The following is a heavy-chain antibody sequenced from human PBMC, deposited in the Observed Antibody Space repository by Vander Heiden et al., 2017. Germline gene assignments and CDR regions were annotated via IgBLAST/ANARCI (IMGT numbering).Heavy chain of an antibody. Sequence: QVQLQQWGAGLLKPSETLSLTCAVYGGSCSGYYWSWIRQPPGKGLEWIGEINHSGSTNYNPSLKSRVTISVDTSKNQFSLKLSSVTAADTAVYYCARGRGLRYFDWLSPFDYWGQGTLVTVSS. V-gene: IGHV4-34*01. CDR2: INHSGST. J-gene: IGHJ4*02. CDR3: ARGRGLRYFDWLSPFDY. D-gene: IGHD3-9*01. CDR1: GGSCSGYY.